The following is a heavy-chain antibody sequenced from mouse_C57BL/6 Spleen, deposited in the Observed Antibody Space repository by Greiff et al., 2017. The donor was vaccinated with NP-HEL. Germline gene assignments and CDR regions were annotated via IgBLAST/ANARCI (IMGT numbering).Heavy chain of an antibody. CDR2: ISNDGSN. V-gene: IGHV3-6*01. CDR1: GYSITSGYY. J-gene: IGHJ4*01. D-gene: IGHD2-2*01. CDR3: ARALWLQPPGAMDY. Sequence: EVKLLESGPGLVKPSQSLSLTCSVTGYSITSGYYCNWIRQFPGNKLEWMGYISNDGSNNYNPSLKNRITITRDTSKNQYFLKLNSVTAEDTATYYCARALWLQPPGAMDYWGQGTSVTVSA.